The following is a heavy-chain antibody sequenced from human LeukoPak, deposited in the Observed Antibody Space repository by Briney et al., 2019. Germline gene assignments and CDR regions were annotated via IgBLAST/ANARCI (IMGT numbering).Heavy chain of an antibody. J-gene: IGHJ4*02. Sequence: ASVKVSCKASGYTFTSYDINWVRQATGQGLEWMGWMNPNSGNTGYAQKFQGRVTMTRNTSISTAYMELNSLRAEDTAVYYCAKDRFGCSSTSCYSLDYWGQGTLVTVSS. CDR3: AKDRFGCSSTSCYSLDY. V-gene: IGHV1-8*01. CDR1: GYTFTSYD. D-gene: IGHD2-2*01. CDR2: MNPNSGNT.